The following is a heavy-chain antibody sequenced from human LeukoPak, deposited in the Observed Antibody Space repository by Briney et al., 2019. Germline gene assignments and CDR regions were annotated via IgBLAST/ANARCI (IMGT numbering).Heavy chain of an antibody. CDR3: ARGVAYCGGDCYPIAP. CDR2: INPNSWGT. J-gene: IGHJ5*02. CDR1: GYTFTGYY. Sequence: ASVKVSCKASGYTFTGYYMHWVRQAPGQGLEWMGWINPNSWGTNYAQKFQGRVNMTRETSISTAYMELSRLRSDDTAVYYCARGVAYCGGDCYPIAPWGQGTLVTVSS. D-gene: IGHD2-21*02. V-gene: IGHV1-2*02.